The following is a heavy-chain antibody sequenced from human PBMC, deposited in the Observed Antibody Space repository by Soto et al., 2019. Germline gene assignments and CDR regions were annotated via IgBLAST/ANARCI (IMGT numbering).Heavy chain of an antibody. CDR2: ISYDGSNK. V-gene: IGHV3-30-3*01. D-gene: IGHD3-16*02. Sequence: GGSLRLSCAASGFTFSSYAMHWVRQAPGKGLEWVAVISYDGSNKYCADSVKGRFTISRDNSKNTLYLQMNSLRAEDTAVYYCARQGAISAFDYWGQGTLVTVS. J-gene: IGHJ4*02. CDR1: GFTFSSYA. CDR3: ARQGAISAFDY.